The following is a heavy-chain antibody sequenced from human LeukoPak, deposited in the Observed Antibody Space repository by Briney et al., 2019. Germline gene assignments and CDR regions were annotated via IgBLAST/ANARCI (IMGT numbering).Heavy chain of an antibody. CDR1: GGTFSSYA. V-gene: IGHV1-69*04. CDR2: IIPILGIA. D-gene: IGHD5-12*01. J-gene: IGHJ4*02. CDR3: ARGGGSSGYLYYFDY. Sequence: ASVKVSCKASGGTFSSYAISWVRQAPGQGLEWMGRIIPILGIANYAQKFQGRVTITADKSTSTAYMELSSLRSEDTAVYYCARGGGSSGYLYYFDYWGQGTLVTVSS.